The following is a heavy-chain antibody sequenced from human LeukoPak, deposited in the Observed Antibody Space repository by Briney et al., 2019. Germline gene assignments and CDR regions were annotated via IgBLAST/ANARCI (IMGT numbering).Heavy chain of an antibody. V-gene: IGHV3-30*19. J-gene: IGHJ4*02. CDR3: ARNRGATGYYWVDY. CDR2: ISYDGTNE. CDR1: GFTFRSYG. Sequence: GGSLRLSCAASGFTFRSYGMHWVRQAPGKGLEWVAVISYDGTNEYYADSVKGRFTISRDNSKNTLYLQMDSLRVEDTAVFYCARNRGATGYYWVDYWGQGTLVSVSS. D-gene: IGHD3-22*01.